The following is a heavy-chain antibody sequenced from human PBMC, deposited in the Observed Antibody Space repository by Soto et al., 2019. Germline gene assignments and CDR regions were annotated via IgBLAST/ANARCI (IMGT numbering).Heavy chain of an antibody. J-gene: IGHJ4*02. D-gene: IGHD1-26*01. V-gene: IGHV3-74*01. CDR2: ITNDGTGT. CDR1: GFSFSSYW. Sequence: LRLSCAASGFSFSSYWMHWVRQAPGEGLVWVSRITNDGTGTYYADSVKGRFTISRGNAKNTLYLQMNSLRADDTAVYYCARSGTGYYDYWGQGTLVTVSS. CDR3: ARSGTGYYDY.